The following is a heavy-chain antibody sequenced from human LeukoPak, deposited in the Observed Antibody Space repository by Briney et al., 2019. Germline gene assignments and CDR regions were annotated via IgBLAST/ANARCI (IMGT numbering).Heavy chain of an antibody. V-gene: IGHV5-51*01. J-gene: IGHJ6*02. Sequence: GESLKISCKGSGYTFTSNWVAWVRQMPGKGLEWMGSIYPGDSDTRNSPSFQGQVTISADKSISTAHLQWSSLKASDSAMYYCARHEGGIDVWGQGTTVTVSS. CDR2: IYPGDSDT. CDR1: GYTFTSNW. CDR3: ARHEGGIDV.